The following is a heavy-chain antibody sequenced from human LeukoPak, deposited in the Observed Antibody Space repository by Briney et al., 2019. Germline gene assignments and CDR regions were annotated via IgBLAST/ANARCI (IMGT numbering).Heavy chain of an antibody. V-gene: IGHV3-30*03. J-gene: IGHJ5*02. CDR1: GFTFSSYG. D-gene: IGHD2-15*01. Sequence: PGRSLRLSCTASGFTFSSYGMHWVRQAPGKGLEWVAVILYDGNDEYYTDSVKGRFAISRDNSKNTLYLQMNSLRAEDTAVYYCARDGAVGYCSGGSCYSHNWFDPWGQGTLVTVSS. CDR2: ILYDGNDE. CDR3: ARDGAVGYCSGGSCYSHNWFDP.